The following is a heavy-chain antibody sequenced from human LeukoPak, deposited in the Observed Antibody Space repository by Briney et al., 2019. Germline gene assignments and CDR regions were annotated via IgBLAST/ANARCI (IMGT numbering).Heavy chain of an antibody. D-gene: IGHD6-19*01. V-gene: IGHV3-9*01. J-gene: IGHJ4*02. Sequence: GRSLRLSCAASGFTFDDYAMHWVRQAPGKGLEWVSGISWNSGSIGYADSVKGRFTISRDNAKNSLYLQMNSLRAEDTALYYCAKGRTLAVAGYYFDYWGQGTLVTVSS. CDR2: ISWNSGSI. CDR3: AKGRTLAVAGYYFDY. CDR1: GFTFDDYA.